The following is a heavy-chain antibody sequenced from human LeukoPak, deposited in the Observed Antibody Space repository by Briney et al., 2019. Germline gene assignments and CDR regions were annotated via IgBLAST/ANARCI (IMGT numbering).Heavy chain of an antibody. D-gene: IGHD3-10*01. CDR3: AKSFMD. V-gene: IGHV3-23*01. Sequence: GGSLRLSRAASGFAFSSQAMGWVRQAPGKGLEWVSVISDSGDTTYYADSVKGRFTISRDNSKNTLYLQMNGLRAEDTAVYYCAKSFMDWGQGTLVTVSS. CDR2: ISDSGDTT. J-gene: IGHJ4*02. CDR1: GFAFSSQA.